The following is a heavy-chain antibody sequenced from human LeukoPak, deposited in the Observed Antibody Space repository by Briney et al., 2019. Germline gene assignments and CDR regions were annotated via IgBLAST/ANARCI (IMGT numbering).Heavy chain of an antibody. CDR3: AGGKAFDI. Sequence: PGGSLRLSCAASGFTFDDYAMHWVRQAPGKGLEWVSGISWNSGSIGYADSVKGRFTISRDNSKNTLYLQMNSLRAEDTAVYYCAGGKAFDIWGQGTMVTVSS. V-gene: IGHV3-9*01. CDR2: ISWNSGSI. CDR1: GFTFDDYA. D-gene: IGHD1-26*01. J-gene: IGHJ3*02.